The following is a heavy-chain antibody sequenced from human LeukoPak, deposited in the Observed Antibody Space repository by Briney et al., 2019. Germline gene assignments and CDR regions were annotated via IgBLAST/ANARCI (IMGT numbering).Heavy chain of an antibody. CDR2: IYYSGST. Sequence: SETLSLTCTVSGGSLSNYYWSWIRQPPGKGLEWIGYIYYSGSTNYNPSLKSRVTISVDTSKNQFSLKLSSVTAADTAVYYCARVAISGFDYWGQGTLVTVSS. V-gene: IGHV4-59*01. CDR3: ARVAISGFDY. J-gene: IGHJ4*02. CDR1: GGSLSNYY. D-gene: IGHD2-2*02.